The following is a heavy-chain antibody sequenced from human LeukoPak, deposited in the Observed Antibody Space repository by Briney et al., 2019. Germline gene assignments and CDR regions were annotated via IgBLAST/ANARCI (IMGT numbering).Heavy chain of an antibody. Sequence: ASVKVSCKPSGYSLTDFYMHWVRQAPGQGLEWMGWINPHSGGTNYAQKFQGRVTMTRDTSISTAYMELTRLRSDDTAVYYCARIMMWNYFDYWGQGTLVTVSS. CDR2: INPHSGGT. CDR1: GYSLTDFY. CDR3: ARIMMWNYFDY. D-gene: IGHD2-8*01. J-gene: IGHJ4*02. V-gene: IGHV1-2*02.